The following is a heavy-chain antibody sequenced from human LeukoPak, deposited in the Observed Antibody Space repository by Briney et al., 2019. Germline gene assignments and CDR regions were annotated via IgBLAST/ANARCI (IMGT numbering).Heavy chain of an antibody. CDR3: ARDGTGSNSGWYIH. V-gene: IGHV3-33*08. Sequence: GGSLRLSCAASGFTFSSYAMDWVRQAPGKGLEWVAVIWYDGSNKYYADSVKGRFTISRDNSKNTLYLQMNSLRAEDTAVYYCARDGTGSNSGWYIHWGQGALVTVSS. CDR2: IWYDGSNK. D-gene: IGHD6-19*01. CDR1: GFTFSSYA. J-gene: IGHJ4*02.